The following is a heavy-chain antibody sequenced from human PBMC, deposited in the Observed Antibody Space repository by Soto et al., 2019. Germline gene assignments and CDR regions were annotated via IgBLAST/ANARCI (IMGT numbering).Heavy chain of an antibody. Sequence: GGSLRRSGVGSGVTVSSSGRHWVRQAPGRGLEWVAVTSFDGTSKYYADSVKGRFTISRDNSKNTLYLQMNSLRTEDTAVYYCAKGSFDYWGQGTLVTVSS. J-gene: IGHJ4*02. D-gene: IGHD3-10*01. CDR1: GVTVSSSG. CDR2: TSFDGTSK. V-gene: IGHV3-30*18. CDR3: AKGSFDY.